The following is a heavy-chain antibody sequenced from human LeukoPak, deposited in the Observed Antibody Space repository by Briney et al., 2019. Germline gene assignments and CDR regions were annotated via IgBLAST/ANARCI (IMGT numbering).Heavy chain of an antibody. V-gene: IGHV1-46*01. Sequence: GASVKVSCKASGYTFTSYYMHWVRQAPGQGLEWMGIINPSGGSTSYAQKFQGRVTMTRDMSTSTVYMELSSLRSEDTAVYYCARDITYYYDSSGYSDAFDIWGQGTMVTVSS. D-gene: IGHD3-22*01. CDR2: INPSGGST. CDR3: ARDITYYYDSSGYSDAFDI. CDR1: GYTFTSYY. J-gene: IGHJ3*02.